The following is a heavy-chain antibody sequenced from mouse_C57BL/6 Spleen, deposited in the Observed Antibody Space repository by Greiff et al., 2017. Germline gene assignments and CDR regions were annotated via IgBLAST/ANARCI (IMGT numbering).Heavy chain of an antibody. V-gene: IGHV5-17*01. Sequence: EVQRVESGGGLVKPGGSLKISCEASGFTFSDYGMHWVRQAPETGLEWVAYISSGSSNIYYAETVKGRFTMSRENTKNTMFLQMNRMRYEDTDKYYIERETSKEDMDDGGQGTSGNVSS. CDR3: ERETSKEDMDD. CDR2: ISSGSSNI. D-gene: IGHD2-5*01. J-gene: IGHJ4*01. CDR1: GFTFSDYG.